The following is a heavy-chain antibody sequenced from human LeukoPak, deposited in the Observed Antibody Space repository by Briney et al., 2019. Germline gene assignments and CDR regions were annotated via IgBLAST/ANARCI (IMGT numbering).Heavy chain of an antibody. CDR3: AKGGLGDGYFDY. CDR1: GFTFSSYA. V-gene: IGHV3-23*01. CDR2: ISGRGTNK. D-gene: IGHD3-16*01. J-gene: IGHJ4*02. Sequence: AGGSLRLSCAASGFTFSSYAMSWVRQAPGKGREWVSFISGRGTNKYYADSVKGRFTISRDDSKNTLYLQMDSLRPEDTAVYYCAKGGLGDGYFDYWGQGTLVTVSS.